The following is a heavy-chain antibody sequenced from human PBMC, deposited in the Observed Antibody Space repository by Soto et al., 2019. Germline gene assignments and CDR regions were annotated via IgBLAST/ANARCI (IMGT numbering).Heavy chain of an antibody. J-gene: IGHJ4*02. V-gene: IGHV4-31*03. CDR3: ARAPLHPHY. D-gene: IGHD4-4*01. CDR2: IYYSGST. Sequence: SETLSLSCTVSGGSISSSSYYWSWIRQHPGKGLEWIGYIYYSGSTYYNPSLKSRVTISVDTSKNQFSLKLSSVTAADTAVYYCARAPLHPHYWGQGTLVTVSS. CDR1: GGSISSSSYY.